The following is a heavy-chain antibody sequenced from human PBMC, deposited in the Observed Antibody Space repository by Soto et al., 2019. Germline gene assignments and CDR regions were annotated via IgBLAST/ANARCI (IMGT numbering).Heavy chain of an antibody. CDR2: IKSKTDGGTT. CDR3: TTGSAYYEFWSGYRN. J-gene: IGHJ4*02. D-gene: IGHD3-3*01. V-gene: IGHV3-15*01. CDR1: GFTFSNAW. Sequence: DVQLVESGGGLVKPGGSLRLSCAASGFTFSNAWMSWVRQAPGKGLEWVGRIKSKTDGGTTDYAAPVKGRFTISRDDSKNTLYLQMNSLKTADTAVYYCTTGSAYYEFWSGYRNWGQGTLVTVSS.